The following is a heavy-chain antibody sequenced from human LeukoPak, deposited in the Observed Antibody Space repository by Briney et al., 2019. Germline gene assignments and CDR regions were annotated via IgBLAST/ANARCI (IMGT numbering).Heavy chain of an antibody. CDR3: AKNGVAAAGRSPNFDY. CDR1: GFTFSSYA. CDR2: ISGSGGST. Sequence: GGSLRLSCAASGFTFSSYAMSWVRQAPGKGLEWVSAISGSGGSTYYADSVKGRFTISRDNSKNTLYPQMNSLRAEDTAVYYCAKNGVAAAGRSPNFDYWGQGTLVTVSS. J-gene: IGHJ4*02. D-gene: IGHD6-13*01. V-gene: IGHV3-23*01.